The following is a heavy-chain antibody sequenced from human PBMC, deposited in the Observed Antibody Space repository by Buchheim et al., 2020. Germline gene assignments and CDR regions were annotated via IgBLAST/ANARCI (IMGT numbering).Heavy chain of an antibody. CDR3: ARDHSSGWPDPFYYYYYGMDV. CDR1: GGSISSYY. CDR2: IYTSGST. Sequence: QVQLQESGPGLVKPSETLSLTCTVSGGSISSYYWSWIRQPAGKGLEWIGRIYTSGSTNYNPSLKSRLTLSVDTSKNQFSMKLSSVTAADTAVYYCARDHSSGWPDPFYYYYYGMDVWGQGTT. J-gene: IGHJ6*02. V-gene: IGHV4-4*07. D-gene: IGHD6-19*01.